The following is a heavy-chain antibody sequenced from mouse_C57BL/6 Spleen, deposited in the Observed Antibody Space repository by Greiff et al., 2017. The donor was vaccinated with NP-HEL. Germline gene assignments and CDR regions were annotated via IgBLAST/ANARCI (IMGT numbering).Heavy chain of an antibody. CDR3: AYGSSYGFDY. CDR2: ISSGSSTI. CDR1: GFTFSDYG. V-gene: IGHV5-17*01. D-gene: IGHD1-1*01. Sequence: VTLVESGGGLVKPGGSLKLSCAASGFTFSDYGMHWVRQAPEKGLEWVAYISSGSSTIYYADTVKGRFTISRDNAKNTLFLQMTRLRSEDTAMYYCAYGSSYGFDYWGKGTTLTVSS. J-gene: IGHJ2*01.